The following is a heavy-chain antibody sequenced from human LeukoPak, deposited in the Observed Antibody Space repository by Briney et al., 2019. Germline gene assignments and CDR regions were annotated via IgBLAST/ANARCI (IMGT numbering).Heavy chain of an antibody. Sequence: PSQTLSLTCTVSGGSISSGGYSWSWFRQHPGKGLEWIGYIYYSGSTYYNPSLKSRVTISVDTSKNQFSLKLSSVTAADTAVYYCASTYYYGSGSYLFDYYYGVDVWGQGTTVTVSS. CDR2: IYYSGST. V-gene: IGHV4-31*03. CDR1: GGSISSGGYS. CDR3: ASTYYYGSGSYLFDYYYGVDV. D-gene: IGHD3-10*01. J-gene: IGHJ6*02.